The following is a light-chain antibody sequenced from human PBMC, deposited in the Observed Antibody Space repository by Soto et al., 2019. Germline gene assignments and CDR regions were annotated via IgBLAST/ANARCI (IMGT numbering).Light chain of an antibody. CDR1: QSISSW. Sequence: DIQMTQSPASLSASVGDRVSITCRASQSISSWVAWYQQTTGKAPKLLIYDASSLESGVPSRFRGSRSGTEFTLTISSLQPDEFATYYGQQYNSYSITFGQGTRLELK. CDR3: QQYNSYSIT. V-gene: IGKV1-5*01. CDR2: DAS. J-gene: IGKJ5*01.